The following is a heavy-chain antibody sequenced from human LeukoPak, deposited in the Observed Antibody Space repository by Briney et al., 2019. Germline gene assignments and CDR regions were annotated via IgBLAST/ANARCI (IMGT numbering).Heavy chain of an antibody. J-gene: IGHJ6*02. CDR3: ARVVVWEYYYYGMDV. CDR2: IIPIFGTA. D-gene: IGHD2-8*02. V-gene: IGHV1-69*13. CDR1: GGTFSSYA. Sequence: ASVKVSCKASGGTFSSYASSWVRQAPGQGLEWMGGIIPIFGTANYAQKFQGRVTITADESTSTAYMELSSLRSEDTAVYYCARVVVWEYYYYGMDVWGQGTTVTVSS.